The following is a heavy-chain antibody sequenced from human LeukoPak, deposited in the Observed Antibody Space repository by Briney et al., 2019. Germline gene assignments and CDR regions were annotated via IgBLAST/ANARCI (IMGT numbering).Heavy chain of an antibody. CDR3: ARVRYSSDLPPFDP. D-gene: IGHD6-19*01. V-gene: IGHV3-7*01. CDR1: GFTFSSYW. Sequence: GGSLRLSCAASGFTFSSYWMSWVRQAPGKGLEWVANIKQDGSEKYYVDSVKGRFTISRDNAKNSLYLQMNSLRAEDTAVYYCARVRYSSDLPPFDPWGQGTLVTVSS. J-gene: IGHJ5*02. CDR2: IKQDGSEK.